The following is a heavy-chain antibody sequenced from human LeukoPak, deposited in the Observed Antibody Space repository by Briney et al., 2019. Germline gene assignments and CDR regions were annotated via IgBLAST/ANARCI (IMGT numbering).Heavy chain of an antibody. CDR3: ARDGEDHYYDY. Sequence: GGSLRLSCAASGLTFSSYAMSWVRQAPGKGLEWVSVIYIGGTIYYADSVKGRFTISRDNSMNTVYLEMNSLRAEDTAVYYCARDGEDHYYDYWGQGTLVTVST. J-gene: IGHJ4*02. V-gene: IGHV3-66*01. CDR2: IYIGGTI. D-gene: IGHD3-10*01. CDR1: GLTFSSYA.